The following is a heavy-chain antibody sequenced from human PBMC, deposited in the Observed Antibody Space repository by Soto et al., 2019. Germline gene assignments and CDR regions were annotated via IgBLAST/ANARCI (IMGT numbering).Heavy chain of an antibody. V-gene: IGHV3-30*03. Sequence: GGSLRLSCAASGFTFSSYGMHWVRQAPGKGLEWVAVISYDGSNKYYADSVKGRFTISRDNSKNTLYLQMNSLRAEDTAVYYCAIFWSIAARFMPLWYYYYGMDVWGQGTTVTVSS. CDR3: AIFWSIAARFMPLWYYYYGMDV. D-gene: IGHD6-6*01. CDR1: GFTFSSYG. CDR2: ISYDGSNK. J-gene: IGHJ6*02.